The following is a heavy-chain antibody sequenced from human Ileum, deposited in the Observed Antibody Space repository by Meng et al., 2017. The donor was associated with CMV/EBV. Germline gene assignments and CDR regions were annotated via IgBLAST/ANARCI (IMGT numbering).Heavy chain of an antibody. CDR3: VKDGGGTCGWSFDH. Sequence: GESLKISCAASGFTFSSYGMHWVRQAPGKGLEWVAFVRYDGGNQHYAESVKGRFTISKDNPKHTMSLQMNTLRAEDKAVYYCVKDGGGTCGWSFDHWGRGTLVTVSS. CDR1: GFTFSSYG. J-gene: IGHJ2*01. CDR2: VRYDGGNQ. D-gene: IGHD2-15*01. V-gene: IGHV3-30*02.